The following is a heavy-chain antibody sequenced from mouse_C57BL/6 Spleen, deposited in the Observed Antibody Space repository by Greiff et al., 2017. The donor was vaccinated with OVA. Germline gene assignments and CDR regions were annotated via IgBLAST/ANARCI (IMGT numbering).Heavy chain of an antibody. CDR3: ARSKCPGSYAMDY. CDR1: GYTFTDHT. D-gene: IGHD6-1*01. V-gene: IGHV1-78*01. J-gene: IGHJ4*01. CDR2: IYPRDGST. Sequence: VQLQQSDAELVKPGASVKISCKVSGYTFTDHTIHWMKQRPEQGLEWIGYIYPRDGSTKYNEKFKGKATLTADKSSSTAYMQLSSLTSEDSAVYYCARSKCPGSYAMDYWGQGTSVTVSS.